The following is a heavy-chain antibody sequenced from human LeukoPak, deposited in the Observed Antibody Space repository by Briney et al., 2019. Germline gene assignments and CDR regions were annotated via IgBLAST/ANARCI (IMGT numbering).Heavy chain of an antibody. J-gene: IGHJ4*02. D-gene: IGHD2-2*01. CDR2: LSGSGGNT. CDR3: AKVASLCTSTSCVRGGFDY. CDR1: GSTFSSYA. V-gene: IGHV3-23*01. Sequence: SGGSLRLPCTASGSTFSSYAMSWVRQAPGKGLEWVSALSGSGGNTYYADSVKGRFTISRDNSKNTLYLQMNSLRAEDTAKNYCAKVASLCTSTSCVRGGFDYWGQGTLVTVSS.